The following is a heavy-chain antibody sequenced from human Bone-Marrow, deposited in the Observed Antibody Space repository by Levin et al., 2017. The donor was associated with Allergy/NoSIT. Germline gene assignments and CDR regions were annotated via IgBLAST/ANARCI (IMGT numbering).Heavy chain of an antibody. D-gene: IGHD2-2*01. CDR3: ARQAVPAAMNGFDS. J-gene: IGHJ5*01. CDR1: GASISSFY. CDR2: IYYSGST. V-gene: IGHV4-59*08. Sequence: GSLRLSCTVSGASISSFYWSWIRQPPGKGLEWIGYIYYSGSTNYSHSLKSRVSMSADMSRNQVYLTMSSVTAADTAVYYCARQAVPAAMNGFDSWGQGTLVTVSS.